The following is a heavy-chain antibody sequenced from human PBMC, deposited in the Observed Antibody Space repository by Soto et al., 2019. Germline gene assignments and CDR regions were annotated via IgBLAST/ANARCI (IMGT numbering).Heavy chain of an antibody. Sequence: PSETLSLTCAVYGGSFSGYYWSWIRQPPGKGLEWIGEINHSGSTNYNPSLKSRVTISVDTSKNQFSLKLSSVTAADTAVHYCARVSVWFGELFRLWDHYYMDVWGKGTTVTVSS. CDR1: GGSFSGYY. J-gene: IGHJ6*03. CDR2: INHSGST. V-gene: IGHV4-34*01. D-gene: IGHD3-10*01. CDR3: ARVSVWFGELFRLWDHYYMDV.